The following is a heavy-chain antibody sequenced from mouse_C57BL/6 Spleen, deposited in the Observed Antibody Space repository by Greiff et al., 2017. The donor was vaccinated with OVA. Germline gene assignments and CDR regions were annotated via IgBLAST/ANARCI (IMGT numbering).Heavy chain of an antibody. CDR1: GFTFSDYG. CDR3: AREGDCDGYYAMDY. CDR2: ISRGSSTI. V-gene: IGHV5-17*01. Sequence: EVQVVESGGGLVKPGGSLKLSCAASGFTFSDYGMHWVRQAPEKGLEWVAYISRGSSTIYYADPVKGRFTITRGNAKNTLFLQMTSLRSEDTAMYDCAREGDCDGYYAMDYWGQGTSVTVSS. J-gene: IGHJ4*01. D-gene: IGHD2-4*01.